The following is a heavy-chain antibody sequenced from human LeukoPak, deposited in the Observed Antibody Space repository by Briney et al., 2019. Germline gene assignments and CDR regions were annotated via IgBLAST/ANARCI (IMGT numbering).Heavy chain of an antibody. CDR1: GFTVSSKY. V-gene: IGHV3-53*01. Sequence: GGSLRLSCVACGFTVSSKYVSWVRQAPGKGLEWVSVIYKGITTYYADSVKGRFTISRDNSKNTPYLQMNSLRVEDTAVYYCARGLDSSGGGYYFDYWGQGTLVTVSS. CDR2: IYKGITT. D-gene: IGHD3-10*01. J-gene: IGHJ4*02. CDR3: ARGLDSSGGGYYFDY.